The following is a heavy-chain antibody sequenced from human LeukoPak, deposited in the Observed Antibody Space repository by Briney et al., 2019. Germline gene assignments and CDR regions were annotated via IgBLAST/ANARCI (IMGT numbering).Heavy chain of an antibody. CDR3: AINHDY. J-gene: IGHJ4*02. Sequence: GGSLRLSCAASGFTFSSYEMNWVRQAPGKGLEWVSYITTSGRTIYYADSVKGRFTISRDNAKNSLYLQMNSLRVEDTAVYYCAINHDYWGQGTLVTVSS. V-gene: IGHV3-48*03. CDR2: ITTSGRTI. CDR1: GFTFSSYE.